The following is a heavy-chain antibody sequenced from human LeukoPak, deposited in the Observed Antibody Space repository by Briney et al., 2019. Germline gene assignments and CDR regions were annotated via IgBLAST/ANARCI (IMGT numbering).Heavy chain of an antibody. CDR2: INHSGST. Sequence: QPSETLSLTCAVYGGSFSGYYWSWIRQPPGKGLEWIGEINHSGSTNYNPSLKSRVTISVDTSKNQFSLKLSSVTAADTAVYYCARGRDGYSYGIDYWGQGTLVTVSS. J-gene: IGHJ4*02. CDR1: GGSFSGYY. D-gene: IGHD5-18*01. V-gene: IGHV4-34*01. CDR3: ARGRDGYSYGIDY.